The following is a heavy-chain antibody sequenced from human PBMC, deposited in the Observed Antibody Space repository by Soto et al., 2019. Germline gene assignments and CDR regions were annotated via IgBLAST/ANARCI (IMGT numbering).Heavy chain of an antibody. Sequence: PGGSLRLSCAASGFTFDDYAMHWVRQAPGKGLEWVSGICWNSSSIGYADSVKGRFTISRDNSKNSLYLQMNSLRAEDTAVYYCAKANSLYSSSCFGVYDPWGQGTLVTVSS. J-gene: IGHJ5*02. CDR3: AKANSLYSSSCFGVYDP. V-gene: IGHV3-9*01. CDR1: GFTFDDYA. D-gene: IGHD6-13*01. CDR2: ICWNSSSI.